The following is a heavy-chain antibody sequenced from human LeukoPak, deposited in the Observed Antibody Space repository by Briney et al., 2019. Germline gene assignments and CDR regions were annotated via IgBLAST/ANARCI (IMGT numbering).Heavy chain of an antibody. D-gene: IGHD6-13*01. CDR3: ATSWFPNPYNWFDP. CDR1: GGSISSSSYY. J-gene: IGHJ5*02. V-gene: IGHV4-39*07. CDR2: IYYSGST. Sequence: PSGTLSLTCAVSGGSISSSSYYWGWIRQPPGKGLEWIGSIYYSGSTYYNPSLKSRVTMSVDTSKNQSSLKLSSVTAADTAVYYCATSWFPNPYNWFDPWGQGTLVTVSS.